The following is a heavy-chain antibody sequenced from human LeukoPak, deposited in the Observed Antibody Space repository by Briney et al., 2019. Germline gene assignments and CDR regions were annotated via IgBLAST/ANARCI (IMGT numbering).Heavy chain of an antibody. CDR3: AKDGGLWVSAHWGDS. CDR2: ITISDGNT. CDR1: GFTVGSST. V-gene: IGHV3-23*01. D-gene: IGHD7-27*01. J-gene: IGHJ4*02. Sequence: GGSLRLSCAASGFTVGSSTMRWASHAPGGGMGWVSTITISDGNTYYADSVKGRFTVSRDNSKNTLFLQMNTLRAEDTAVYYCAKDGGLWVSAHWGDSWGRGTLVTVSS.